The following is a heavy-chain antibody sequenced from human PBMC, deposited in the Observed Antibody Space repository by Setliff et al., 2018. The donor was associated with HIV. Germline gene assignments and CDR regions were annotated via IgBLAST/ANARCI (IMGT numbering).Heavy chain of an antibody. CDR2: IYFSGST. CDR3: ARHSSPSGYFDY. Sequence: SETLSLTCTVSGGSISSSSYYWGWIRQPPGKGLEWIGSIYFSGSTYYNPSLKSRVTISVDTSKNQFSLNLRSVTAADTAVYYCARHSSPSGYFDYWGQGTLVTVSS. V-gene: IGHV4-39*01. J-gene: IGHJ4*02. D-gene: IGHD3-10*01. CDR1: GGSISSSSYY.